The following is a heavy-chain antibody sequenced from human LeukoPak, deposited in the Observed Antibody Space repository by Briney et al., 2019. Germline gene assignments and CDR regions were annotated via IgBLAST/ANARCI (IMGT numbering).Heavy chain of an antibody. CDR3: ARGEFEGGVYFDY. CDR1: GYSISSCYY. V-gene: IGHV4-38-2*02. CDR2: IYHSGST. J-gene: IGHJ4*02. D-gene: IGHD3-16*01. Sequence: PSETLSLTCTVSGYSISSCYYWGVLRQPPGKGLEGIGRIYHSGSTNYNPSLKSRFTISVDKSKNQFSLKLSSVTAADTAVYYCARGEFEGGVYFDYWGQGTLVTVSS.